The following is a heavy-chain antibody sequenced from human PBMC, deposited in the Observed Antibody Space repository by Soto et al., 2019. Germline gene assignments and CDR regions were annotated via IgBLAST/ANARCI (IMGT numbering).Heavy chain of an antibody. CDR2: MNPNSGNT. CDR1: GYTFTSYD. V-gene: IGHV1-8*01. Sequence: QVQLVQSGAEVKKPGASVKVSCKASGYTFTSYDINWVRQATGQGLEWMGWMNPNSGNTGYAQKFQGRVTMTRNTSISTAYMGLSSLRSEDTAVYYCARQVPAARVTGWFDPWGQGTLVTVSS. CDR3: ARQVPAARVTGWFDP. D-gene: IGHD2-2*01. J-gene: IGHJ5*02.